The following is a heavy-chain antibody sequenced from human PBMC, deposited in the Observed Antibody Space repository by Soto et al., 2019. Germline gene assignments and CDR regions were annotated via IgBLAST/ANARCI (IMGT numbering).Heavy chain of an antibody. Sequence: QVQLQESGPGLVKPSQTLSLTCTVSGGSISSGGYYWSWIRQHPGKGLEWIGYIYYSGSTYYNPSQRSRATISVDTSKNQFSLKLCSVTAADTAVYYCARSDVRLGELSPYGFDYWGQGTLVTVSS. J-gene: IGHJ4*02. CDR3: ARSDVRLGELSPYGFDY. V-gene: IGHV4-31*03. CDR1: GGSISSGGYY. D-gene: IGHD3-16*02. CDR2: IYYSGST.